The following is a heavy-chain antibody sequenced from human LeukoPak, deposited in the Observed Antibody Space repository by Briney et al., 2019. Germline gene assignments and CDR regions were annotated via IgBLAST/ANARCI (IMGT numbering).Heavy chain of an antibody. D-gene: IGHD3-16*02. CDR2: FDPEDGET. V-gene: IGHV1-24*01. CDR1: GYTLTELS. Sequence: SSVNVSCKVSGYTLTELSMHVVREAPGKGLGGRGGFDPEDGETIYAQKFQGRVTMTEDTSTDTAYMELSSLRSEDTAVYYCATVHHDYVWGSYPFDYWGQGTLVTVSS. CDR3: ATVHHDYVWGSYPFDY. J-gene: IGHJ4*02.